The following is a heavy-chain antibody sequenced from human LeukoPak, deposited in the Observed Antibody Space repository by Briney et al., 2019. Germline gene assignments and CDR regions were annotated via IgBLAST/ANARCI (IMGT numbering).Heavy chain of an antibody. J-gene: IGHJ4*02. D-gene: IGHD3-16*02. CDR3: ARGFGYDYVWGSYPAVYYY. V-gene: IGHV3-23*01. CDR2: ISGSGGST. CDR1: GFTFSSYA. Sequence: PGGSLRLSCAASGFTFSSYAMSWVRQAPGKGLEWVSGISGSGGSTYYADSVKDRFTISRDNSKNTLSLQVNSLRAEDTAVYYCARGFGYDYVWGSYPAVYYYWGQGTLVTVSS.